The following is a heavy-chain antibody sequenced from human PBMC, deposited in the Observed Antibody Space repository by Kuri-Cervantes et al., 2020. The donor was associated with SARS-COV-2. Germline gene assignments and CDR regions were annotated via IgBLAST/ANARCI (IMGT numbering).Heavy chain of an antibody. V-gene: IGHV1-2*02. J-gene: IGHJ4*02. CDR3: ARDPRHYDFWSGHPYFDY. Sequence: ASVKVSCKASGYTFTGYYMHWVRQAPGQGLEWMGWINPNSGGTNYAQKFQGRVTMTRDTSTTTTYLEVRSLRSDDTAVFYCARDPRHYDFWSGHPYFDYWGQGTLVTVSS. CDR2: INPNSGGT. D-gene: IGHD3-3*01. CDR1: GYTFTGYY.